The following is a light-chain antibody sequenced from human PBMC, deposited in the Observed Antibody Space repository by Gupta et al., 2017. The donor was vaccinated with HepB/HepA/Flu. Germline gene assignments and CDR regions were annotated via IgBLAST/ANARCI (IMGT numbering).Light chain of an antibody. CDR1: GSNIGSNS. Sequence: QSVLTQPPSVSAAPGQRVSISCSGSGSNIGSNSVSWYQQVPGTAPKLLIYDNNQRPSGMPDRFSGSKSGASATLDISGLQTGDEADYYCGTWDSSLSGNWVFGGGTKLTVL. J-gene: IGLJ3*02. V-gene: IGLV1-51*01. CDR2: DNN. CDR3: GTWDSSLSGNWV.